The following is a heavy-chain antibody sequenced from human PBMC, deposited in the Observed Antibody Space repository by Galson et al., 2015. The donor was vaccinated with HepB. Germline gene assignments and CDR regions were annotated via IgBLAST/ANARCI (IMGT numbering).Heavy chain of an antibody. CDR3: AKDGPEAYCGGDCYSYYFDY. D-gene: IGHD2-21*01. Sequence: SLRLSCAASGFTFSSYGMHWVRQAPGKGLEWVAVISYDGSNKYYADSVKGRFTISRDNSKNTLYLQMNSLRAEDTAVYYCAKDGPEAYCGGDCYSYYFDYWGQGTLVTVSS. CDR2: ISYDGSNK. CDR1: GFTFSSYG. V-gene: IGHV3-30*18. J-gene: IGHJ4*02.